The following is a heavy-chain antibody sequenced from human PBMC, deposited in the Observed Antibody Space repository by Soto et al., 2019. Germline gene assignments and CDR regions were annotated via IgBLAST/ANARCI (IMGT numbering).Heavy chain of an antibody. D-gene: IGHD6-6*01. CDR2: ISSSSSYI. CDR1: GFTFSSYS. J-gene: IGHJ4*02. Sequence: GGSLRLSCAASGFTFSSYSMNWVRQAPGKGLEWVSSISSSSSYIYYADSVKGRFTISRDNAKNSLYLQMNSLRAEDTAVYYCAREHSPAARLGTVDYWGQGTLVTVSS. CDR3: AREHSPAARLGTVDY. V-gene: IGHV3-21*01.